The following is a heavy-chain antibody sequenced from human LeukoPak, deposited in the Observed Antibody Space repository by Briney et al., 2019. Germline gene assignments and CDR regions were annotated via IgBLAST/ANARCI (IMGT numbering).Heavy chain of an antibody. D-gene: IGHD3-10*01. CDR1: GFTFSSYA. CDR3: ATRPYYYGSGTDGWFGH. CDR2: ISGSGGST. V-gene: IGHV3-23*01. J-gene: IGHJ5*02. Sequence: GGSLRLSCAASGFTFSSYAMSWVRQAPGKGLEWVSAISGSGGSTYYEDSVKGRFTISRDNSKNPLYLQMNSLRAEDTAVYYCATRPYYYGSGTDGWFGHWGQGTLVTVSS.